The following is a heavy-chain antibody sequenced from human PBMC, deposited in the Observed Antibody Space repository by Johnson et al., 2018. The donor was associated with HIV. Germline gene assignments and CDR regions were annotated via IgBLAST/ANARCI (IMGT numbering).Heavy chain of an antibody. V-gene: IGHV3-30-3*02. CDR2: ISYDGSKK. J-gene: IGHJ3*02. CDR3: ARGFHSGGEYRVRGFGI. Sequence: QVQLVESGGGVVQPGRSMRLSCAASGFTFSSYAVQWVRQAPDKGLEWVAVISYDGSKKYYADSVKGRFTISRDNSKNTLDLQMNRLRAEDTAVYYCARGFHSGGEYRVRGFGIWGQGTMVTGSS. CDR1: GFTFSSYA. D-gene: IGHD1-26*01.